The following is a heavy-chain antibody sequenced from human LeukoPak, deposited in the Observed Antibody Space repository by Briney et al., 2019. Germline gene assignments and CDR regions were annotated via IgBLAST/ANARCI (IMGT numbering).Heavy chain of an antibody. V-gene: IGHV4-59*01. Sequence: SETLSLTCTVSGGSIRSYYWSWIRQPPGKGLEWIGYVSDSGSTNYNPSLKSRVTISVDTSKNQFSLKLSSVTAADTAVYYCARATLDSIAAAGNFDYWGHGNLVAVSS. CDR3: ARATLDSIAAAGNFDY. CDR1: GGSIRSYY. J-gene: IGHJ4*01. CDR2: VSDSGST. D-gene: IGHD6-13*01.